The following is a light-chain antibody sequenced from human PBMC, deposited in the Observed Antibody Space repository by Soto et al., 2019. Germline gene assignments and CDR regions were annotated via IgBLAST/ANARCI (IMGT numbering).Light chain of an antibody. CDR1: QIIANY. CDR2: ATS. CDR3: QQSFSTPNT. J-gene: IGKJ2*01. Sequence: DIPMTQSPSSLSASVGDRVTITCRASQIIANYLNWYQQKPGKAPKLLIYATSSLQSGVPSRFSGSGSGTDFTLTISSLQPEDFVTYHCQQSFSTPNTFGQGTKLEI. V-gene: IGKV1-39*01.